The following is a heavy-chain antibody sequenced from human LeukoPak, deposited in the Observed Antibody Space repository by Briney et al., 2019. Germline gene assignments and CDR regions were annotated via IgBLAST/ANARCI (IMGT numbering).Heavy chain of an antibody. J-gene: IGHJ4*02. Sequence: SETLSLTCAVSGGSISSGGYSWSWIRQPPGKGLEWIGYIYHSGSTYYNPSLKSRVTISVDRSKNQFSLKLSSVTAADTAVYYCASGYCSSTSCLDYWGQGTLVTVSS. CDR3: ASGYCSSTSCLDY. CDR2: IYHSGST. V-gene: IGHV4-30-2*01. D-gene: IGHD2-2*03. CDR1: GGSISSGGYS.